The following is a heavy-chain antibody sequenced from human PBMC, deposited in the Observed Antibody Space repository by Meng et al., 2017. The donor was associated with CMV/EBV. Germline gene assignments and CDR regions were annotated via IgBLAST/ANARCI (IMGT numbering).Heavy chain of an antibody. CDR3: TTVPLIPTIVVDDY. Sequence: ESLKISCTVSGGSISSYYWSWIRQPPGKGLEWIGYIYYSGSTNYNPSLKSRVTISVDTSKNQFSLKLSSVTAADTAVYYCTTVPLIPTIVVDDYWGQGTLVTVSS. J-gene: IGHJ4*02. CDR2: IYYSGST. V-gene: IGHV4-59*01. D-gene: IGHD2-2*01. CDR1: GGSISSYY.